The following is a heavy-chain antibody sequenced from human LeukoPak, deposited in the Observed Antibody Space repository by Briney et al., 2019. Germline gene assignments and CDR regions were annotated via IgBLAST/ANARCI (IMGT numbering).Heavy chain of an antibody. CDR3: TKAGDYYDPPGAFDI. D-gene: IGHD3-22*01. J-gene: IGHJ3*02. V-gene: IGHV3-7*03. CDR2: IKQDGSEK. CDR1: EFTFSSYW. Sequence: GGSLRLSCAASEFTFSSYWMGWVRQAPGKGLKWVANIKQDGSEKYYVDSVKGRFTISRDNAKNSLYLQMNSLRAEDTAVYYCTKAGDYYDPPGAFDIWGQGTMVTVSS.